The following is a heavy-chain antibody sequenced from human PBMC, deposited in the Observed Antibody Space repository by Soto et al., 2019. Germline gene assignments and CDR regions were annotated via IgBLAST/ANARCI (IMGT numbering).Heavy chain of an antibody. D-gene: IGHD1-26*01. CDR2: IYYSGST. CDR3: ARVSVGSSMFDP. J-gene: IGHJ5*02. V-gene: IGHV4-31*03. CDR1: GGSISSGGYY. Sequence: SETLSLTCTVSGGSISSGGYYWSWIRQHPGKGLEWIGYIYYSGSTYYNPSLKSRVTISVDTSKNRFSLKLSSVTAADTAVYYCARVSVGSSMFDPWGQGVLVTVSS.